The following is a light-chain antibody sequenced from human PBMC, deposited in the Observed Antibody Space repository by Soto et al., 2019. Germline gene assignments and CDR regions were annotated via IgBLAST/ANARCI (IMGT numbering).Light chain of an antibody. CDR3: QQYGSSPLT. CDR1: QSVSSNY. Sequence: EIVLTQSPGTLSLSPGERATLSCRASQSVSSNYLAWYQQKPGRAPRLLIYGASSRATGIADRFSGSGSGTDFTLTISRLEPEEFAVYYCQQYGSSPLTFGGGTKVEIK. V-gene: IGKV3-20*01. CDR2: GAS. J-gene: IGKJ4*01.